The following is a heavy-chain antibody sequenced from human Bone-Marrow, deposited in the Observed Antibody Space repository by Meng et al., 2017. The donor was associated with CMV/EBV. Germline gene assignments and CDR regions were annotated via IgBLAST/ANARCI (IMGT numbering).Heavy chain of an antibody. CDR1: GYTFTSYY. CDR2: INPSGGST. Sequence: ASVKVSCKASGYTFTSYYMHWVRQAPGQGLEWMGIINPSGGSTSYAQKFQGRVTMTRDTSTSTVYMELSSLRAEDTAVYSCVRVRLSSGNDYWGQGTLVTVSS. V-gene: IGHV1-46*01. D-gene: IGHD3-22*01. CDR3: VRVRLSSGNDY. J-gene: IGHJ4*02.